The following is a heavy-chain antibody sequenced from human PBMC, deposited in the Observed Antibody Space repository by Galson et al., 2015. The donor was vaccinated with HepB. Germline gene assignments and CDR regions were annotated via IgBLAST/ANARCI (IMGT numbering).Heavy chain of an antibody. Sequence: SVKVSCKVSGGTFGTYAINWVRQAPGQGLEWMGRIVPIFGPEDYAQSFQGRVTITEDASTSTVYMELSSLTSDDTALYYCARENCGGDCQSGVNVFDIGGQGTAVTISS. CDR1: GGTFGTYA. CDR2: IVPIFGPE. CDR3: ARENCGGDCQSGVNVFDI. J-gene: IGHJ3*02. D-gene: IGHD2-21*02. V-gene: IGHV1-69*13.